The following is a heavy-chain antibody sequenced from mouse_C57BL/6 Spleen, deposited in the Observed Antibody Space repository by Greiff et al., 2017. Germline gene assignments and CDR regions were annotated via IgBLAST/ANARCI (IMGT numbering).Heavy chain of an antibody. CDR3: ARGIGSYEAMYY. Sequence: QVQLQQPGTELVQPGASVKLSCKASGYTFTSYWMHWVKQRPGQGLEWIGNINPSNGGTNYNEKFKSKATLTVDKSSSTAYMQLSSLTSEDSAVYYCARGIGSYEAMYYWGQGTSVTVSS. J-gene: IGHJ4*01. CDR2: INPSNGGT. D-gene: IGHD1-1*02. CDR1: GYTFTSYW. V-gene: IGHV1-53*01.